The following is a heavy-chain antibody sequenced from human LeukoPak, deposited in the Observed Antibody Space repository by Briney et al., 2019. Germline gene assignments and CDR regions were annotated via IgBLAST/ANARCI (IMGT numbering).Heavy chain of an antibody. D-gene: IGHD2-15*01. J-gene: IGHJ6*02. Sequence: ASVKVSCKASGYTFTSYGISWVRQAPGPGLEWMGWISAYNGNTNYAQKLQGRVTMTTDTSTSTAYMELRSLRSDDTAVYYCAGVVVVAGMYGMDVWGQGTTVTVSS. CDR1: GYTFTSYG. CDR3: AGVVVVAGMYGMDV. CDR2: ISAYNGNT. V-gene: IGHV1-18*01.